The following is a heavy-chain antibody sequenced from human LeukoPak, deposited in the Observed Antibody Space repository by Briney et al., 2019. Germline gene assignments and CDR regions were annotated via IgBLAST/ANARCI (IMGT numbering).Heavy chain of an antibody. J-gene: IGHJ4*02. CDR1: GGSISSSNW. Sequence: SETLSLTCAVSGGSISSSNWWSWIRQPPGKGLEWIGSIYYSGSTYYNPSLKSRVTISVDTSKNQFSLKLSSVTAADTAVYYCARHDSITNPDYWGQRTLVTVSS. D-gene: IGHD3-10*01. CDR3: ARHDSITNPDY. CDR2: IYYSGST. V-gene: IGHV4-39*01.